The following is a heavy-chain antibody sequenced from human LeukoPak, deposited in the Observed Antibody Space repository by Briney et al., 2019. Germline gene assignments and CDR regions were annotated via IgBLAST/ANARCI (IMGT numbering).Heavy chain of an antibody. CDR1: GESFTDYY. D-gene: IGHD3-10*02. CDR3: ARGTLVRGISY. V-gene: IGHV4-34*01. J-gene: IGHJ4*02. CDR2: INHSGST. Sequence: SETLSLTCAVYGESFTDYYWNWIRQSPGKGLEWIGDINHSGSTNYNPSPKSRVTISKDTSKKQFSLTLSSVTAADTAVYSCARGTLVRGISYWGQGALVTVSS.